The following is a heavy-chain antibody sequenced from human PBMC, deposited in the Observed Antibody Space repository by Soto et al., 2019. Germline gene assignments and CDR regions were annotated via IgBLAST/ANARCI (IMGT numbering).Heavy chain of an antibody. CDR3: ATPAPTHCFNAVCSFFYNHDMDV. V-gene: IGHV1-2*04. CDR2: INPKSGGT. CDR1: GYSFTDYH. D-gene: IGHD2-8*01. Sequence: ASVKVACKASGYSFTDYHIHWVRQAPGQGLEWLGRINPKSGGTSTAQKFQGWVTMTTDTAISTASMELTRLTYDDTAIYYCATPAPTHCFNAVCSFFYNHDMDVWHQRPTVTVSS. J-gene: IGHJ6*02.